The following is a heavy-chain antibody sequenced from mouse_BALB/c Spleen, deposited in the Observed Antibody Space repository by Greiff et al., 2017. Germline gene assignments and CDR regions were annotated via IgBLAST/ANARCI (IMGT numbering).Heavy chain of an antibody. CDR1: GYAFTSYN. Sequence: LQESGPELVKPGASVKVSCKASGYAFTSYNMYWVKQSHGKSLEWIGYIDPYNGGTSYNQKFKGKATLTVDKSSSTAYMHLNSLTSEDSAVYYCARGYYGSSFNYYAMDYWGQGTSVTVSA. CDR3: ARGYYGSSFNYYAMDY. V-gene: IGHV1S135*01. D-gene: IGHD1-1*01. CDR2: IDPYNGGT. J-gene: IGHJ4*01.